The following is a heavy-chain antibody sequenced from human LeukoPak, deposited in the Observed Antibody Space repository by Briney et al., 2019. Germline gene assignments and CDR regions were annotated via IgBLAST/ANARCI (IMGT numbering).Heavy chain of an antibody. Sequence: PSETLSLTCAVYGGSFSGYYWSWIRQPPGKGLEWIGEINHSGSTNYNPSLKSRVTISVDTSKNQFSLKLSSVTAADTAVYYCARHGYSYGLDYWGQGTLVTVSS. CDR3: ARHGYSYGLDY. CDR1: GGSFSGYY. V-gene: IGHV4-34*01. J-gene: IGHJ4*02. D-gene: IGHD5-18*01. CDR2: INHSGST.